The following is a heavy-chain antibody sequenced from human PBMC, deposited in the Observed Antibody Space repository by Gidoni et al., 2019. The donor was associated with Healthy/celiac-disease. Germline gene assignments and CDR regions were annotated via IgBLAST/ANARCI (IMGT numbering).Heavy chain of an antibody. V-gene: IGHV4-34*01. CDR1: GGSFSGYY. Sequence: QVQLQQWGAGLLKPSETLSLTCAVYGGSFSGYYWSWSRQPPGKGLEWIGEINHSGSTNYNPSLKSRVTISVDTSKNQFSLKLSSVTAADTAVYYCARETGPSQSDVWGKGTTVTVSS. CDR3: ARETGPSQSDV. J-gene: IGHJ6*04. CDR2: INHSGST.